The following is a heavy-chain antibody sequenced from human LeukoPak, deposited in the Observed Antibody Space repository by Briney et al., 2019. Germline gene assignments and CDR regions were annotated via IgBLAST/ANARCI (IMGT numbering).Heavy chain of an antibody. CDR1: GGSISSGGYY. CDR2: IYYSGST. D-gene: IGHD6-13*01. CDR3: ASPSPAAAGTSDSRVKYFQH. J-gene: IGHJ1*01. V-gene: IGHV4-31*03. Sequence: PSETLSLTCTVSGGSISSGGYYWSWIRQHPGKGLEWIGYIYYSGSTYYNPSLKSRVTISVDTSKNQFSLKLSSVTAADTAVYYCASPSPAAAGTSDSRVKYFQHWGQGTLVTVSS.